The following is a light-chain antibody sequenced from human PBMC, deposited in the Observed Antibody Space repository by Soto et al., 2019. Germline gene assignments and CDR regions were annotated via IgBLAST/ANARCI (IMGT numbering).Light chain of an antibody. CDR2: GAS. V-gene: IGKV3-20*01. J-gene: IGKJ4*01. Sequence: VLTQSPATLSLSPGERATLSCRASQSVSSSYLAWYQQKPGQAPRLLMYGASNRATGIPDRFSGSGSGTDFTLTISGLEPEDFAVYYCQQYGNSPLTFGAGTK. CDR3: QQYGNSPLT. CDR1: QSVSSSY.